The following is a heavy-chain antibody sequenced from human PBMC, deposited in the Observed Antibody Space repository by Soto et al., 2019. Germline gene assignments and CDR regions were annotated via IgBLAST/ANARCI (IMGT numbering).Heavy chain of an antibody. CDR2: ISAYNGNT. J-gene: IGHJ1*01. D-gene: IGHD3-22*01. V-gene: IGHV1-18*01. CDR1: GYPFTIYG. CDR3: AGDSASVGGDSSSYYPREH. Sequence: QVQLVQSGPEVKKPGASVKVSCKASGYPFTIYGITWVRQAPGQGLEWVGWISAYNGNTNYAQKLQGRVTMTTDTSTTTGYMDLRSLRSDDTAVYYCAGDSASVGGDSSSYYPREHWGQGTLVTVSS.